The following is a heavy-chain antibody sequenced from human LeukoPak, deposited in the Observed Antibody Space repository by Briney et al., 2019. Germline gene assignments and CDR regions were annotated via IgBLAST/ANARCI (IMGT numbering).Heavy chain of an antibody. CDR2: INHSGST. Sequence: SETLSLTCAVYGGSFSGYYWSWIRQPPGKGLEWIGEINHSGSTNYNPSLKSRVTISVDTSKNQFSLKLSSVTAADTAAYYCAREEAYSSSSDAFDIWGQGTMVTVSS. J-gene: IGHJ3*02. D-gene: IGHD6-6*01. V-gene: IGHV4-34*01. CDR1: GGSFSGYY. CDR3: AREEAYSSSSDAFDI.